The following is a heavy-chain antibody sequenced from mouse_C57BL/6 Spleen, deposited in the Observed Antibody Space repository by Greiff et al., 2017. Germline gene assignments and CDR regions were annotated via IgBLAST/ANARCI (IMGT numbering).Heavy chain of an antibody. D-gene: IGHD1-1*02. CDR2: LDPENGDT. J-gene: IGHJ4*01. Sequence: EVHLVESGAELVRPGASVKLSCTASGFNIKDDYMHWVKQRPEQGLEWIGWLDPENGDTEYASKFQGKATITVDTSSNTAYLQLSSLTSEDTAVYYGTKIPQRWVYYARDYWGQGTSVTVSS. CDR1: GFNIKDDY. CDR3: TKIPQRWVYYARDY. V-gene: IGHV14-4*01.